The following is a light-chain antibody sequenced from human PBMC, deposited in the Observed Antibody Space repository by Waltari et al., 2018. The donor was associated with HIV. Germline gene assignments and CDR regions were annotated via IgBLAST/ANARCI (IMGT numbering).Light chain of an antibody. CDR2: KDN. J-gene: IGLJ3*02. Sequence: SHELTQPPSVSVSPVQTARIPCFGDSLAKQSGYSHQQKRGQAPILIIYKDNMRPAGIPERFSGSSSGTTVTLTISGVQAEDEADYYCQSADSIGIYWVFGGGTKLTVL. CDR3: QSADSIGIYWV. V-gene: IGLV3-25*03. CDR1: SLAKQS.